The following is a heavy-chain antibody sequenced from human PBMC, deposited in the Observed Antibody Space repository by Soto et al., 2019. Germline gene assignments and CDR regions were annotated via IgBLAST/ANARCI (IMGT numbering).Heavy chain of an antibody. Sequence: GGSLRLSCAASGFTFSSYAMSWVRQAPGKGPEWVPAISGSGGSTYYADSVKGRFTISRDNSKNTLYLQMNSLRAEDTAVYYCAKGIYDFWSGYAYYYYYGMDVWGQGTTVTVSS. CDR1: GFTFSSYA. J-gene: IGHJ6*02. V-gene: IGHV3-23*01. CDR2: ISGSGGST. D-gene: IGHD3-3*01. CDR3: AKGIYDFWSGYAYYYYYGMDV.